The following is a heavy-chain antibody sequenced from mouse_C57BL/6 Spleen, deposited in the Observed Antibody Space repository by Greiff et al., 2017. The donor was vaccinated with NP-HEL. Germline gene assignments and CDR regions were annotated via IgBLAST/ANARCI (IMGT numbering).Heavy chain of an antibody. CDR1: GFSFNTYA. J-gene: IGHJ3*01. D-gene: IGHD3-2*02. CDR3: VRQGSSGPFAY. V-gene: IGHV10-1*01. Sequence: EVQLVESGGGLVQPKGSLKLSCAASGFSFNTYAMNWVRQAPGKGLEWVARIRSKSNNYATYYADSVKDRFTISRDDSESMLYLQMNNLKTEDTAMYYCVRQGSSGPFAYWGQGTLVTVSA. CDR2: IRSKSNNYAT.